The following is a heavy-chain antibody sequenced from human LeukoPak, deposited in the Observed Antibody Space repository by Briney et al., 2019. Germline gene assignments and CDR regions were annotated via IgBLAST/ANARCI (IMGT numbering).Heavy chain of an antibody. CDR2: TYYRSTWYN. D-gene: IGHD4-23*01. J-gene: IGHJ4*02. CDR3: ARDDGYGGNSLSFDY. V-gene: IGHV6-1*01. CDR1: GDSVSSNSVT. Sequence: SQTLSLTCAISGDSVSSNSVTWNWIRQSPSRGLEWLGRTYYRSTWYNDYAVSVRGRITVNPDTSKNQFSLQLNSVTPEDTAVYYCARDDGYGGNSLSFDYWGQGTLVTVSS.